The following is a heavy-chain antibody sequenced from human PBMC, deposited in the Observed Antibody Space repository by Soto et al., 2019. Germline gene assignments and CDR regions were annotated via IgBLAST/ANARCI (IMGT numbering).Heavy chain of an antibody. CDR3: ATSYGSGYRAFDY. Sequence: QVQLVQSGAEVKRPGSSVKVSCKASRGTFSFYSINWLRQAPGLGLEWMGRVNPILSMSNYAQRFQGRVTMTADKSTSTAYMELSGLRSEDTAMYYCATSYGSGYRAFDYWGQGALVTVSS. D-gene: IGHD3-10*01. CDR1: RGTFSFYS. CDR2: VNPILSMS. J-gene: IGHJ4*02. V-gene: IGHV1-69*04.